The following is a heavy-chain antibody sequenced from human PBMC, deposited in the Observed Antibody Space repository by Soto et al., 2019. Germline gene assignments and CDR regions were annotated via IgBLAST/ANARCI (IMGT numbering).Heavy chain of an antibody. CDR1: GGSISSGGYY. CDR2: IYYSGST. J-gene: IGHJ4*02. D-gene: IGHD3-22*01. Sequence: SETLSLTCTVSGGSISSGGYYWSWIRQHPGKGLEWIGYIYYSGSTYYNPSLKSRVTISVDTSKSQFSLKLSSVTAADTAVYYCARVGGYYGALDYWGQGTLVTVSS. CDR3: ARVGGYYGALDY. V-gene: IGHV4-31*03.